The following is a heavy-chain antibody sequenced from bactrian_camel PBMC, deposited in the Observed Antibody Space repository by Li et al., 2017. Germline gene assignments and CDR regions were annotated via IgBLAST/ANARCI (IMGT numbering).Heavy chain of an antibody. CDR1: GDTQNTAY. CDR3: AAGRDADATIAARDFSY. CDR2: IHRDGRA. Sequence: HVQLVESGGGSVQPGGSLRLPCAYSGDTQNTAYMAWFRQFPGKDREGVAAIHRDGRAKYGDRVKGRFFISENTAKNTVYLQMNGLKPDDTAIYYCAAGRDADATIAARDFSYWGQGTQVTVS. D-gene: IGHD4*01. V-gene: IGHV3S53*01. J-gene: IGHJ6*01.